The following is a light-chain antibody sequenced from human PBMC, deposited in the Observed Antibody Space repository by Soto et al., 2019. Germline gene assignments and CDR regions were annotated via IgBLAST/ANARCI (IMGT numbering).Light chain of an antibody. CDR2: AAS. Sequence: DIQMTQSPSSLSASVGDGCTSTCRASQSISSYLNWYQQKPGKAPKLLIYAASSLQSGVPSRFSGSGSGTDFTLTISSLQPEDFATYYCQQSYSTPRTFGQGTKVDIK. CDR1: QSISSY. V-gene: IGKV1-39*01. J-gene: IGKJ1*01. CDR3: QQSYSTPRT.